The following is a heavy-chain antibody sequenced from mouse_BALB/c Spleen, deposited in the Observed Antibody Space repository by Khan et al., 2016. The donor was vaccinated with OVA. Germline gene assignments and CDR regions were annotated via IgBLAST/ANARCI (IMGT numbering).Heavy chain of an antibody. Sequence: VQLKQSGPELVKPGASVKMSCKASGYTFTNYVMHWVKQKPGQGLEWIGYINPYNAGTRYNEKFNGKATLTSDKSSSTAYMELSSLTSEYSAVSYWGREGSSGGFYLASGGQGTLVTVSA. CDR3: GREGSSGGFYLAS. CDR1: GYTFTNYV. CDR2: INPYNAGT. D-gene: IGHD2-3*01. V-gene: IGHV1S136*01. J-gene: IGHJ3*01.